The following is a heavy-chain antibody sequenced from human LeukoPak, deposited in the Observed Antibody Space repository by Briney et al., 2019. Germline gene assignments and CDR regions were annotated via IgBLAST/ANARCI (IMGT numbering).Heavy chain of an antibody. CDR1: GFTFSTYA. CDR3: AKDRYGDQNWFDP. Sequence: GGSLRLSCAASGFTFSTYAMHGVRQAPGKGLEWVAVISYDGSNKYYADSVKGRFTISRDNSKNTLYLQMNSLRAEDTAVYYCAKDRYGDQNWFDPWGQGTLVTVSS. V-gene: IGHV3-30*04. D-gene: IGHD4-17*01. J-gene: IGHJ5*02. CDR2: ISYDGSNK.